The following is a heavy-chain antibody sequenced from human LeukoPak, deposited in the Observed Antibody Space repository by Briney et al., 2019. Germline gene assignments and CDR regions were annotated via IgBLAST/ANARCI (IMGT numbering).Heavy chain of an antibody. CDR3: ARTSPRYYGSRMDV. CDR1: GYTFTSYY. V-gene: IGHV1-46*01. CDR2: INPSGGST. J-gene: IGHJ6*02. Sequence: ASVKVSCKASGYTFTSYYMHWVRQAPGQGLEWMGIINPSGGSTSYAQKFQGRVTMTRNTSVNTAYMELSSLRSEDTAIYYCARTSPRYYGSRMDVWGQGTTVTVSS. D-gene: IGHD3-10*01.